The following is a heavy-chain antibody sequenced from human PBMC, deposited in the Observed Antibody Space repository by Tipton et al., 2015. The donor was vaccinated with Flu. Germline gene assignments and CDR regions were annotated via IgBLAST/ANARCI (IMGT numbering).Heavy chain of an antibody. CDR1: GFTFSSYW. Sequence: SLRLSCAASGFTFSSYWMHWVRQAPGKGLVWVSRINSDGSSTSYADSVKGRFTISRDNAKNTLYLQMNSLRAEDTAVYYCARDAYCSSTSCYRINWFDPWGQGTLVTVSS. V-gene: IGHV3-74*01. J-gene: IGHJ5*02. D-gene: IGHD2-2*02. CDR2: INSDGSST. CDR3: ARDAYCSSTSCYRINWFDP.